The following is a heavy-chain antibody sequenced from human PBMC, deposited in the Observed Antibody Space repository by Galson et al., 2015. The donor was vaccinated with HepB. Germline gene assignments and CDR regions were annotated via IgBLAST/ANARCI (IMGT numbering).Heavy chain of an antibody. CDR1: GYTFTSYA. V-gene: IGHV1-3*01. CDR2: INAGNGNT. D-gene: IGHD3-3*01. J-gene: IGHJ6*02. Sequence: SVKVSCKASGYTFTSYAMHWVRQAPGQRLEWMGWINAGNGNTKYSQKFQGRVTITRDTSASTAYMELSSLRSEDTAVYYCARDLTIPLEGGRDYYYGMDVWGQGTTVTVSS. CDR3: ARDLTIPLEGGRDYYYGMDV.